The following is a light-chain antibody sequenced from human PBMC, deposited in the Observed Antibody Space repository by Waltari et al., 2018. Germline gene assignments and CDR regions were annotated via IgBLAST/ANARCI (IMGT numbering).Light chain of an antibody. CDR1: QSVLYSSNNKNY. J-gene: IGKJ2*01. CDR3: QQYYSTPYT. Sequence: LGERATINCKSSQSVLYSSNNKNYLAWYQQKPGQPPKLLIYWASTRESGVPDRFSGSGSGTDFTLTISSLQAEDVAVYYCQQYYSTPYTFGQGTKLEIK. CDR2: WAS. V-gene: IGKV4-1*01.